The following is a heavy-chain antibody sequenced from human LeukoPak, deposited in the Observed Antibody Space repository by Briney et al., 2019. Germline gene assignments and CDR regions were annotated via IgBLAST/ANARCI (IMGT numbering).Heavy chain of an antibody. V-gene: IGHV4-34*01. Sequence: SETLSLTCAVYGGSFSGYYWSWIRQPPGKGLEWIGEINHSGSTNYNPSLKSRVTISVYTSKNQFSLKLSSVTAADTAVYYCARVHKGYYYYYMDVWGKGTTVTVSS. J-gene: IGHJ6*03. CDR2: INHSGST. CDR1: GGSFSGYY. CDR3: ARVHKGYYYYYMDV.